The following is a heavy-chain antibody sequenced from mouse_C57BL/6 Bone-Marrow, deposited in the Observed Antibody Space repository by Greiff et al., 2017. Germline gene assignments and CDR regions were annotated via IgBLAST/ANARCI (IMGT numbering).Heavy chain of an antibody. CDR1: GYTFTSYG. CDR3: ARLGTYDYDGFAY. Sequence: VKLMESGAELARPGASVKLSCKASGYTFTSYGISWVKQRTGQGLEWIGEIYPRSGNTYYNEKFKGKATLTADKSSSTAYMELRSLTSEDSAVYFCARLGTYDYDGFAYWGQGTLVTVSA. V-gene: IGHV1-81*01. D-gene: IGHD2-4*01. CDR2: IYPRSGNT. J-gene: IGHJ3*01.